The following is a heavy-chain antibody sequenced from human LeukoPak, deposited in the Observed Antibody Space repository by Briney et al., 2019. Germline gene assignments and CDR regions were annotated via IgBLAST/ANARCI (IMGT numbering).Heavy chain of an antibody. J-gene: IGHJ6*02. D-gene: IGHD2-8*01. CDR3: ARRKKGLMVYAPYYYYYGMDV. CDR1: GGSVTSTNC. CDR2: VHLDGRT. Sequence: KPSATLSLTCGVSGGSVTSTNCWTCVRQPPGKGLVWIGEVHLDGRTNYTPFLKRRLPMSVDLSENHVSLKLTSVTAADTAVYYCARRKKGLMVYAPYYYYYGMDVWGQGTTVTVSS. V-gene: IGHV4-4*02.